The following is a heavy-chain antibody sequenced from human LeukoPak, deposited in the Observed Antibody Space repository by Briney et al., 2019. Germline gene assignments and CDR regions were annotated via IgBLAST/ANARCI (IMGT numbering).Heavy chain of an antibody. CDR2: ISSSSSTI. Sequence: GGSLRLSCAASGFTFSSYSMNWVRQAPGKGLEWVSYISSSSSTIYYADSVKGRFTISRDNAKNSLYLQMNSLRAEDTAVYYCAREGDGDWRQYYIDYWGQGTLVTVSS. D-gene: IGHD2-21*01. V-gene: IGHV3-48*01. CDR1: GFTFSSYS. J-gene: IGHJ4*02. CDR3: AREGDGDWRQYYIDY.